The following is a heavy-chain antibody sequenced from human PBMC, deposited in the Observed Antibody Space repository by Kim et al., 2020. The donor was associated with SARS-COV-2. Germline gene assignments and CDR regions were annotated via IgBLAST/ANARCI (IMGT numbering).Heavy chain of an antibody. V-gene: IGHV3-21*01. D-gene: IGHD4-17*01. Sequence: YADSVKGRFTISRDNDKNSLYLQMNSLRAEDTAVYYCARDLFGDYGAFDIWGQGTMVTVSS. CDR3: ARDLFGDYGAFDI. J-gene: IGHJ3*02.